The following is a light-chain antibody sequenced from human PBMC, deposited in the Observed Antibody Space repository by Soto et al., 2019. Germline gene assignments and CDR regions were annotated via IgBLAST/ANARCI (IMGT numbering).Light chain of an antibody. CDR3: QQCLTTPRT. V-gene: IGKV1-39*01. CDR1: QTISTC. CDR2: GAS. J-gene: IGKJ1*01. Sequence: DIQMTQFPSSLSASVGDRVTITCRASQTISTCLNWYQQKAGTAPKLPIYGASDLESGIPSRFSGSGSGTYFTLTISSLQPEDFAIYYCQQCLTTPRTFGQGTRVEI.